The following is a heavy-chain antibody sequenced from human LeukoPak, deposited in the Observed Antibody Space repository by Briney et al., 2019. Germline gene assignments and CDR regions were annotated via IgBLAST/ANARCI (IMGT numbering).Heavy chain of an antibody. D-gene: IGHD3-16*01. CDR3: ARGRYGPRLGN. J-gene: IGHJ4*02. CDR1: GGSISSYD. V-gene: IGHV4-4*07. Sequence: SETLSLTCTVSGGSISSYDWNWIRQPAGKGLEWIGRIYTSGSTNYNPSLKSRVTISLDKSKNQFSLRLTSVTAADTAVYYCARGRYGPRLGNWGQGTLVTVSS. CDR2: IYTSGST.